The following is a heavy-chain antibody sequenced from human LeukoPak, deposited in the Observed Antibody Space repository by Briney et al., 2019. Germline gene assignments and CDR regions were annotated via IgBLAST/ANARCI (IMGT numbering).Heavy chain of an antibody. CDR1: GGSISSYY. CDR2: IYYSGST. CDR3: ARRPPAVGALDY. Sequence: SETLSLTCTVPGGSISSYYWSWIRQPPGKGLEWIGYIYYSGSTNYNPSLKSRVTISVDTSKNQFSLKLSSVTAADTAVYYCARRPPAVGALDYWGQGTLVTVSS. V-gene: IGHV4-59*01. D-gene: IGHD1-26*01. J-gene: IGHJ4*02.